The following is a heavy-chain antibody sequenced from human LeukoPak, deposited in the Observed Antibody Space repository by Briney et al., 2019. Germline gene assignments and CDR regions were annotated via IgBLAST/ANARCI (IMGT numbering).Heavy chain of an antibody. CDR2: INPSGGGT. D-gene: IGHD5-24*01. CDR1: GYTFTSYY. Sequence: GASVKVSCKASGYTFTSYYMHWVRQAPGQGLEWMGVINPSGGGTSYAQKFQGRVTITTDESTSTAYMELSSLRSEDTAVYYCARGYYGYNSYYFDYWGQGTLVTVSS. J-gene: IGHJ4*02. CDR3: ARGYYGYNSYYFDY. V-gene: IGHV1-46*01.